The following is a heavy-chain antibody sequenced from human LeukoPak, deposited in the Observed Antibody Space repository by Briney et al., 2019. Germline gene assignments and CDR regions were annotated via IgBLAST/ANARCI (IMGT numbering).Heavy chain of an antibody. V-gene: IGHV4-39*07. CDR1: GGSISSSSYY. D-gene: IGHD6-6*01. Sequence: SSETLSLTCTVSGGSISSSSYYWGWIRQPPGKGLEWIGSIYYSGSTYYNPSLKSRVTISVDTSKNQFSLKPSSVTAADTAVYYCARDIPSLDYWGQGTLVTVSS. CDR3: ARDIPSLDY. J-gene: IGHJ4*02. CDR2: IYYSGST.